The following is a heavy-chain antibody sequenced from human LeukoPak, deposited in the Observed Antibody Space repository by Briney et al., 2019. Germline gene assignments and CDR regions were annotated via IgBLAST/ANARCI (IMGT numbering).Heavy chain of an antibody. V-gene: IGHV1-69*05. CDR2: IIPIFGTA. J-gene: IGHJ4*02. D-gene: IGHD3-16*01. CDR1: GGTFSSYA. CDR3: ARASFIWGLGDY. Sequence: SVKVSCKASGGTFSSYAISWVRQVPGQGLEWMGGIIPIFGTANYAQKFQGRVTITTDESTSTAYMELSSLRSEDTAVYYCARASFIWGLGDYWGQGTLVTVSS.